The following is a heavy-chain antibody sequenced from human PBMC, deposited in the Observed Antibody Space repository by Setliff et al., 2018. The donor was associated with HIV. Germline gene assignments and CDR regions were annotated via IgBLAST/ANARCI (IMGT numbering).Heavy chain of an antibody. D-gene: IGHD3-22*01. Sequence: SETLSLTCTVSGGSISDSHWSWIRQPPGKGLEWIGYMYYSGNTNYNPSLKSRVTISVDTSKSQFSLKLKSVTAADTAVYYCFLFYDDRSGFYWDWGQGTPVTVSS. J-gene: IGHJ4*02. CDR3: FLFYDDRSGFYWD. V-gene: IGHV4-59*12. CDR1: GGSISDSH. CDR2: MYYSGNT.